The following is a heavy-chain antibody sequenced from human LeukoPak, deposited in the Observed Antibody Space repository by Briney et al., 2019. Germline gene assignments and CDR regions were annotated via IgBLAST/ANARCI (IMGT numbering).Heavy chain of an antibody. CDR3: AKNGDRGAYCTGGTCYPYFYYYMDV. V-gene: IGHV3-30*02. CDR2: IRYDGRNK. J-gene: IGHJ6*03. Sequence: GGSLRLSCAASGFIFSSYGMHWVRQAPGKGLEWVAFIRYDGRNKYYADSVKGRFTISRDNSKNTLYLQMNSLRAEDTAIYYCAKNGDRGAYCTGGTCYPYFYYYMDVWGKGTTVTI. CDR1: GFIFSSYG. D-gene: IGHD2-15*01.